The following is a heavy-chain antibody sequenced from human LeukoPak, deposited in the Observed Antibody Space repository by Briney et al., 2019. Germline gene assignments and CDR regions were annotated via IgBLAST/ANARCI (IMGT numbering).Heavy chain of an antibody. D-gene: IGHD4-23*01. J-gene: IGHJ4*02. CDR1: GGSISSSSYY. CDR3: AVGMTTVVTTPYY. Sequence: SETLSLTCTVSGGSISSSSYYWGWIRQPPGKGLKWIGSIYYSGSTYYNPSLKSRVTISVDTSKNQFSLKLSSVTAADTAVYYCAVGMTTVVTTPYYWGQGTLVTVSS. V-gene: IGHV4-39*01. CDR2: IYYSGST.